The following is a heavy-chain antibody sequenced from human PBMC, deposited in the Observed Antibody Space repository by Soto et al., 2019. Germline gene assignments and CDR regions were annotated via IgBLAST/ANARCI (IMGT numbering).Heavy chain of an antibody. D-gene: IGHD1-26*01. CDR2: ISDSGSKT. V-gene: IGHV3-23*01. J-gene: IGHJ4*02. CDR1: GFAFPTYA. CDR3: VKKKGASDADHQYFFDS. Sequence: EVQLLESGGGLAQPGESLGLSCAASGFAFPTYAMTWVRQIPGKGLEWVASISDSGSKTYYADSVEGRVTIYRDNSMNTESLPMNNLRVDDTAVYYCVKKKGASDADHQYFFDSWGQGTLVTVSS.